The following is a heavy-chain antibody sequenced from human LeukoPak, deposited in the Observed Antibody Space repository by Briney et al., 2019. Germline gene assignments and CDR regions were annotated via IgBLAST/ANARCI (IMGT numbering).Heavy chain of an antibody. CDR1: GFIVSGDF. V-gene: IGHV3-53*01. D-gene: IGHD3-22*01. J-gene: IGHJ5*02. CDR2: IYSDGST. CDR3: ATDFYDST. Sequence: GGSLRLSCAASGFIVSGDFMSWVRQAPGKGLEWVSVIYSDGSTYYADSVKGRFTISRDNSKNTLDLQMTGLRAEDTAVYYCATDFYDSTWGQGTLVTVSS.